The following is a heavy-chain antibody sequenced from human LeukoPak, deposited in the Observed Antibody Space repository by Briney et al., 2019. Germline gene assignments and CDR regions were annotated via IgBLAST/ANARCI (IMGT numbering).Heavy chain of an antibody. CDR2: INHSGST. D-gene: IGHD6-13*01. V-gene: IGHV4-34*01. CDR1: GGSFSGYY. CDR3: ARMGQQLALDY. Sequence: PSETLSPTCAVYGGSFSGYYWSWIRQPPGKGLEWIGEINHSGSTNYNPSLKSRVTISVDTSKNQFSLKLSSVTAADTAVYYCARMGQQLALDYWGQGTLVTVSS. J-gene: IGHJ4*02.